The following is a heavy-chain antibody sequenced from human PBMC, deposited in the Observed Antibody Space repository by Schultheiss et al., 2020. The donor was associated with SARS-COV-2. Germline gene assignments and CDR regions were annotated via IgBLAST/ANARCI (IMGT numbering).Heavy chain of an antibody. J-gene: IGHJ4*02. V-gene: IGHV1-69*13. CDR3: ARDSPSGSYNPAGDY. Sequence: SVKVSCKASGGTFSSYAISWVRQAPGQGLEWMGGIIPIFGTANYAQKFQGRVTITADESTSTAYMELSSLRSEDTAVYYCARDSPSGSYNPAGDYWGQGTLVTVSS. D-gene: IGHD1-26*01. CDR1: GGTFSSYA. CDR2: IIPIFGTA.